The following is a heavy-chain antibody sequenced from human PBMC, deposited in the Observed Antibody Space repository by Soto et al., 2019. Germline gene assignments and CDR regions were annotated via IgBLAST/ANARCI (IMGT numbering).Heavy chain of an antibody. CDR1: GFAFSNCA. Sequence: EGSLRLSCAASGFAFSNCAMSWVRQAPGKGLEWVSTINTSGDNTFYAAPVKGRFTTSRDDSKNTLYLQMNSLRAEDTATYYCTKDVTGDIGADFWGQGTPVTVSS. J-gene: IGHJ4*02. CDR3: TKDVTGDIGADF. D-gene: IGHD2-21*02. V-gene: IGHV3-23*05. CDR2: INTSGDNT.